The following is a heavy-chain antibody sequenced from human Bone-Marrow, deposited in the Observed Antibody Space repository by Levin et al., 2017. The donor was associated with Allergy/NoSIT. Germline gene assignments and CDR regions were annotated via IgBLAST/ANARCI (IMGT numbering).Heavy chain of an antibody. Sequence: KSGGSLRLSCKASGYNFTNYWIGWVRQMPGKGLEWMGIIYPGDSDTRYNPSFQGQVTISADKSISTAYLQWNTLKASDTAMYYCARHGSIRYFDWLDYWGQGTLVTVSS. CDR3: ARHGSIRYFDWLDY. CDR1: GYNFTNYW. V-gene: IGHV5-51*01. J-gene: IGHJ4*02. D-gene: IGHD3-9*01. CDR2: IYPGDSDT.